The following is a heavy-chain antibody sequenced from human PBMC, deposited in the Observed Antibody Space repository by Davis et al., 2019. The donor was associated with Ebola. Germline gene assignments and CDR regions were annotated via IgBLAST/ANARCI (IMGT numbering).Heavy chain of an antibody. J-gene: IGHJ6*02. CDR3: ARENSSGWYHMRSYYYYYGMDV. D-gene: IGHD6-19*01. V-gene: IGHV1-46*01. CDR2: INPSGGST. CDR1: VYTFTSYY. Sequence: SVKVSRKASVYTFTSYYMHWVRQAPGQGLEWMGIINPSGGSTSYAQKFQGRVTMTRDTSTSTVYMELSSLRSEDTAVYYCARENSSGWYHMRSYYYYYGMDVWGQGTTVTVSS.